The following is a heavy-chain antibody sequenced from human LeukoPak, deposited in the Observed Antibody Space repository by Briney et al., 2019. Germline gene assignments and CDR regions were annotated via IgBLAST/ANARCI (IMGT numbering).Heavy chain of an antibody. Sequence: ASVKVSCKASGYTFTSYGISWVRQAPGQGLEWMGWISAHNGNTNYAQKLQGRVTMTTDTSTSTAYMELRSLRSDDTAVYYCARDPDYDFWSGYSYYFDYWGQGTLVTVSS. J-gene: IGHJ4*02. CDR2: ISAHNGNT. CDR1: GYTFTSYG. D-gene: IGHD3-3*01. V-gene: IGHV1-18*01. CDR3: ARDPDYDFWSGYSYYFDY.